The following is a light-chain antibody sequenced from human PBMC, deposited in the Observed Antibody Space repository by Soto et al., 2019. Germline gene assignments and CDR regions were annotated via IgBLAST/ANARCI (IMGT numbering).Light chain of an antibody. CDR3: AVWDDSLNGWV. V-gene: IGLV1-44*01. CDR2: SNN. J-gene: IGLJ3*02. Sequence: QSVLTQPPSASGTPGQRVTISCSGSRSNIGSNTVNWYQQLPGTAPKLLIYSNNQRPSGVPDRFSGSKSGTSASLAISGLQSEDEAEYYCAVWDDSLNGWVFGGGTKVTVL. CDR1: RSNIGSNT.